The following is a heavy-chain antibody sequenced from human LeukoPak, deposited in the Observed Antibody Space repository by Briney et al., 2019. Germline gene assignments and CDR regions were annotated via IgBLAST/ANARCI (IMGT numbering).Heavy chain of an antibody. CDR3: AREDRWMGGFDY. CDR2: IYSADTT. D-gene: IGHD2-15*01. CDR1: GFTVSSDY. Sequence: GGSLRLSCAASGFTVSSDYMAWVRQAPGKGLEWVSIIYSADTTYYADSVRGRFTISRDNSKNTLYLQMNSLRAEDSAVYYCAREDRWMGGFDYWGQGTLVTVSS. V-gene: IGHV3-66*01. J-gene: IGHJ4*02.